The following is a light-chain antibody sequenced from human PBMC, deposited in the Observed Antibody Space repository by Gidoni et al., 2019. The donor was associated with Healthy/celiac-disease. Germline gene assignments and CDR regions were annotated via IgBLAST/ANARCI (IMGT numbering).Light chain of an antibody. CDR3: QQYDNLPLT. CDR1: QDISNY. CDR2: DAS. Sequence: DIQMTQSSSSLSASVGDRVTITCQASQDISNYLNWYQQKPGKAPKLLIYDASNLETGVPSRVSGSGSRTDFTFTISSLQPEDIATYYCQQYDNLPLTFGGGTKVEIK. J-gene: IGKJ4*01. V-gene: IGKV1-33*01.